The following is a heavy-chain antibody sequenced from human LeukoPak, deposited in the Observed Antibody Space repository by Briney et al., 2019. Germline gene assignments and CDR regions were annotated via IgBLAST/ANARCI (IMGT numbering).Heavy chain of an antibody. Sequence: ASVKVSCKASGYTFTGYYMHWVRQAPGQGLEWMGWINPNSGGTNYAQKFQGRVTMTRDTSISTAYMELSRLRSDDTAVYYCARETRGLSSYDSSGYYYWGQGTLVTVSS. J-gene: IGHJ4*02. CDR3: ARETRGLSSYDSSGYYY. D-gene: IGHD3-22*01. CDR1: GYTFTGYY. CDR2: INPNSGGT. V-gene: IGHV1-2*02.